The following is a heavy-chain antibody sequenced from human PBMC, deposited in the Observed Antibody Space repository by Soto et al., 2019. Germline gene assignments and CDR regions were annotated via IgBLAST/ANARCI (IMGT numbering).Heavy chain of an antibody. Sequence: SETLSLTCTVSSGSITSNFWTWIRQTPGNGLEWIGYIHHRGTTTYNPSLKSRVTMSLDTSNNQFSLKLTSLTPADTGMYYCARTSYGVADYWGQGTLVTVSS. J-gene: IGHJ4*02. CDR3: ARTSYGVADY. V-gene: IGHV4-59*01. D-gene: IGHD4-17*01. CDR1: SGSITSNF. CDR2: IHHRGTT.